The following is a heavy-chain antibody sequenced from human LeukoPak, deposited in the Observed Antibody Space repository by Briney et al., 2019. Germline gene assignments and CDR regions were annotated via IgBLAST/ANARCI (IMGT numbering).Heavy chain of an antibody. V-gene: IGHV4-4*02. D-gene: IGHD1-26*01. J-gene: IGHJ3*02. CDR2: IYHSGST. Sequence: SETLSLTCAVSGGSISSSNWWSWVRQPPGKGLEWIGEIYHSGSTNYNPSLKSRVTISVDTSKNQFSLKLSSVTAADTAVYYCARDNDSGDAFDIWGQGTMVTVSS. CDR1: GGSISSSNW. CDR3: ARDNDSGDAFDI.